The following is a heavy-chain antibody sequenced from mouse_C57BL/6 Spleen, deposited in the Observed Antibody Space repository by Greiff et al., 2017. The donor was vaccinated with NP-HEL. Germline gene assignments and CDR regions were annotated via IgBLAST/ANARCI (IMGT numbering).Heavy chain of an antibody. CDR3: ARSLYYGSSYYFDY. CDR2: IYPGDGDT. Sequence: VQVVESGPELVKPGASVKISCKASGYAFSSSWMNWVKQRPGKGLEWIGRIYPGDGDTNYNGKFKGKATLTADKSSSTAYMQLSSLTSEDSAVYFCARSLYYGSSYYFDYWGQGTTLTVSS. J-gene: IGHJ2*01. CDR1: GYAFSSSW. V-gene: IGHV1-82*01. D-gene: IGHD1-1*01.